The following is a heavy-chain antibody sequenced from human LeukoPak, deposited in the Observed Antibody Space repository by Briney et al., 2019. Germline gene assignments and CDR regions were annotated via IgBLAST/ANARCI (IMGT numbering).Heavy chain of an antibody. D-gene: IGHD6-13*01. Sequence: MRGESLKISCKGSGYSFTSYWIGWVRQMPGKGLEWMGIIYPGDSDTRYSPSFQGQVTISADKSISTAYLQWSSLKASDTAMYYCARPVAAAYDAFDIWGQGTMVTVSS. J-gene: IGHJ3*02. CDR3: ARPVAAAYDAFDI. V-gene: IGHV5-51*01. CDR1: GYSFTSYW. CDR2: IYPGDSDT.